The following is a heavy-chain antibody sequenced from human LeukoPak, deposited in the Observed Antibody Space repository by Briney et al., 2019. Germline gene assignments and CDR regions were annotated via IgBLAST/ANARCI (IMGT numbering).Heavy chain of an antibody. CDR1: GFTFSSYG. V-gene: IGHV3-30*03. CDR2: ISYDGSNK. J-gene: IGHJ4*02. CDR3: AGGYSYGSYFDY. D-gene: IGHD5-18*01. Sequence: GGSLRLSCAASGFTFSSYGMHWVRQAPGKGLEWVAVISYDGSNKYYADSVKGRFTISRDNSKNTLYLQMNSLRAEDTAVYCCAGGYSYGSYFDYWGQGTLVTVSS.